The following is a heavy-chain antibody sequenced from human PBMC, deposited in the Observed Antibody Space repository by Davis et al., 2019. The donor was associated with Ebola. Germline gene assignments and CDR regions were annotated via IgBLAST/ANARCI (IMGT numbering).Heavy chain of an antibody. CDR1: GFTFNSHA. J-gene: IGHJ6*02. D-gene: IGHD3-10*01. V-gene: IGHV3-11*01. CDR2: ISSSGSTI. CDR3: ARSLVWVQGVRRRYYGMDV. Sequence: PGGSLRLSCAGSGFTFNSHAMTWVRQAPGKGLEWVSYISSSGSTIYYADSVKGRFTISRDNAKNSLYLQMNSLRAEDTAVYYCARSLVWVQGVRRRYYGMDVWGQGTTVTVSS.